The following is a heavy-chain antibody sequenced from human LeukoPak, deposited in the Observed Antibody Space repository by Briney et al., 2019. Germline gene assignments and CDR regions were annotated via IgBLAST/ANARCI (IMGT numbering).Heavy chain of an antibody. D-gene: IGHD2-15*01. CDR2: INHRGSS. CDR1: GESFSAYF. V-gene: IGHV4-34*01. J-gene: IGHJ4*02. CDR3: ARGSSFDGYCSAGACDAGYYDI. Sequence: SETLSLTCAVYGESFSAYFWSWIRQAPGKPLEYIGEINHRGSSHYNPSLKTRVTLSVDTSKNQFSLKLTSVTAADTAVYFCARGSSFDGYCSAGACDAGYYDIWGQGTPATVSS.